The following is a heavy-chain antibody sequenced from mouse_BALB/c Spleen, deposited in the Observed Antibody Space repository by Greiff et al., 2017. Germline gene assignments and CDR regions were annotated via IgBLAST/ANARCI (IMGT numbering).Heavy chain of an antibody. V-gene: IGHV5-17*02. D-gene: IGHD2-4*01. CDR2: ISSGSSTI. CDR1: GFTFSSFG. Sequence: EVKLVESGGGLVQPGGSRKLSCAASGFTFSSFGMHWVRQAPEKGLEWVAYISSGSSTIYYADTVKGRFTISRDNPKNTLFLQMTSLRSEDTAMYYCARNPITTGPWCAYWGQGTLVTVSA. J-gene: IGHJ3*01. CDR3: ARNPITTGPWCAY.